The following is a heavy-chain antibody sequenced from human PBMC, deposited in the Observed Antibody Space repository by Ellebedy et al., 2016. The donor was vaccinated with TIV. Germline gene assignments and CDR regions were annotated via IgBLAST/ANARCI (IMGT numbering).Heavy chain of an antibody. CDR1: GYTFRNYA. J-gene: IGHJ4*02. CDR3: ARQQWLNYFDY. D-gene: IGHD6-19*01. Sequence: ASVKVSCKASGYTFRNYAIHWVRQAPGQRPEWMGWINADNGNTKYSQNFQGRVTITWDTSASTVHMDLSSLRSEDTAVYYCARQQWLNYFDYWGQGSRVTVSS. V-gene: IGHV1-3*01. CDR2: INADNGNT.